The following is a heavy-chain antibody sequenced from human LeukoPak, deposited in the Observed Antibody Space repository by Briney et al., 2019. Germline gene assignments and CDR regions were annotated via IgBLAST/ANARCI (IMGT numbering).Heavy chain of an antibody. Sequence: SETLSLTCTVSGYSISSGYYWGWIRQPPGKGLEWIGSIYHSGSTNYNPSLKSRVTISVDASKNHFSLKLSSVTAADTAMYYCARPHSGTVNASTYGVIDYWGQGTLVTVSS. CDR3: ARPHSGTVNASTYGVIDY. CDR2: IYHSGST. D-gene: IGHD2-8*01. V-gene: IGHV4-38-2*02. CDR1: GYSISSGYY. J-gene: IGHJ4*02.